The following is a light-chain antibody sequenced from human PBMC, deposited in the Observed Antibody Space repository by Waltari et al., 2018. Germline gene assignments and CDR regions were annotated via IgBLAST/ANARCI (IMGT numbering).Light chain of an antibody. V-gene: IGKV1-5*03. CDR3: QQYNSYSPYT. CDR2: QAS. CDR1: QTISGW. Sequence: DIQLTQSPSLLSASVRNRVTITCRASQTISGWLAWYQQQPGKAPKLLIFQASNLESGVPSRFSGSGSGTDFTLTISSLQPDDFATYYCQQYNSYSPYTFGQGTRLEI. J-gene: IGKJ2*01.